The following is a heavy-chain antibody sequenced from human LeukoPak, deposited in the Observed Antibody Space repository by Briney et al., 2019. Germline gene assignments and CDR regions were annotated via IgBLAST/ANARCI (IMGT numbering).Heavy chain of an antibody. Sequence: MSSETLSLTCAVYGGSFSGYYWSWIRQPPGKGLEWIGEINHSGSTNYNPSLKSRVTISVDTSKNQFSLKLSSVTAADTAVYYCARLSIGYYYYMDVWGKGTTVTISS. CDR1: GGSFSGYY. CDR3: ARLSIGYYYYMDV. V-gene: IGHV4-34*01. D-gene: IGHD2-15*01. CDR2: INHSGST. J-gene: IGHJ6*03.